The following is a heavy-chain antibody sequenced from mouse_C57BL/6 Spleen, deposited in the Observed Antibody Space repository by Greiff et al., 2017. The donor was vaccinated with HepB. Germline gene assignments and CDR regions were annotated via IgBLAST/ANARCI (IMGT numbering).Heavy chain of an antibody. Sequence: QVQLKESGPELVKPGASVKISCKASGYAFSSSWMNWVKQRPGKGLEWIGRIYPGDGDTNYNGKFKGKATLTADKSSSTAYMQLSSLTSEDSAVYFCARSIYDGYYPYWYFDVWGTGTTVTVSS. CDR3: ARSIYDGYYPYWYFDV. D-gene: IGHD2-3*01. V-gene: IGHV1-82*01. CDR2: IYPGDGDT. J-gene: IGHJ1*03. CDR1: GYAFSSSW.